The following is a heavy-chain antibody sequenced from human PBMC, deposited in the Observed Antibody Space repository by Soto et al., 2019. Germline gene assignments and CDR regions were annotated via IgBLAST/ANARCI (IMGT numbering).Heavy chain of an antibody. J-gene: IGHJ3*02. V-gene: IGHV4-4*07. CDR1: GGSISTYY. Sequence: QVQLQESGPGLVKPSETLSLTCTVSGGSISTYYWNWIRQSAGKGLEWIGCVYISGDTNYHPSLQSRVAMSVDTSNNQFSLKVTSVTAADTAVYYCARGGRDGFDIWGQGTMVTVSS. CDR3: ARGGRDGFDI. CDR2: VYISGDT.